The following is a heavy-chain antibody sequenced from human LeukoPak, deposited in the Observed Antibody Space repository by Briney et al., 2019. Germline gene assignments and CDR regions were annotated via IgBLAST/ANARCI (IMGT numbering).Heavy chain of an antibody. J-gene: IGHJ3*02. Sequence: PSETLSLTRTVSGGSISSYYWSWIRQPPGKGLEWIGYIYYSGSTNYNPSLKSRVTISVDTSKNQFSLKLSSVTAADTAVYYCARRGSSWTRRKNAFDIWGQGTMVTVSS. CDR2: IYYSGST. CDR1: GGSISSYY. V-gene: IGHV4-59*08. CDR3: ARRGSSWTRRKNAFDI. D-gene: IGHD6-13*01.